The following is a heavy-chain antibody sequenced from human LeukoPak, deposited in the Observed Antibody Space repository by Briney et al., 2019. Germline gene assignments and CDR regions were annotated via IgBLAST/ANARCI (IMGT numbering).Heavy chain of an antibody. D-gene: IGHD5-18*01. CDR1: GFKFSDYS. CDR2: ISSTGSTI. J-gene: IGHJ6*02. Sequence: GGSLRLSCAASGFKFSDYSMSWIRQAPGKGLEWVSYISSTGSTIYYADSVKGRFTISRDNAKNSLCLQMNSLRAEDTAVYYCAREGVETAMVTSVGYYYGLDVWGQGTTVTVSS. CDR3: AREGVETAMVTSVGYYYGLDV. V-gene: IGHV3-11*01.